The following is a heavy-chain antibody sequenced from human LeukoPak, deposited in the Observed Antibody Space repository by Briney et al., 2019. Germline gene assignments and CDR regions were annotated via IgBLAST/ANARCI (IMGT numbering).Heavy chain of an antibody. CDR2: INHSGST. CDR1: GGSINTHYYY. D-gene: IGHD1-26*01. J-gene: IGHJ4*02. CDR3: ARGTTSGSYLFDY. V-gene: IGHV4-39*07. Sequence: SETLSLTCTASGGSINTHYYYWGWIRQPPGKGLEWIGEINHSGSTNYNPSLKSRVTISVDTSKNQFSLKLSSVTAADTAVYYCARGTTSGSYLFDYWGQGTLVTVSS.